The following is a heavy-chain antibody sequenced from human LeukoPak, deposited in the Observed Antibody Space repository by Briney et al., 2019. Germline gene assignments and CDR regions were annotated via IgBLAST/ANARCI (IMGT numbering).Heavy chain of an antibody. V-gene: IGHV3-7*01. CDR3: ARDGLAYCGGDCYSDFDY. CDR1: GFTVSSNY. Sequence: GGSLRLSCAASGFTVSSNYMSWVRQAPGKGLEWVANIKQDGSEKYYVDSVKGRFTISRDNAKNSLYLQMNSLRIEDTAVYYCARDGLAYCGGDCYSDFDYWGQGTLVTVSS. J-gene: IGHJ4*02. CDR2: IKQDGSEK. D-gene: IGHD2-21*02.